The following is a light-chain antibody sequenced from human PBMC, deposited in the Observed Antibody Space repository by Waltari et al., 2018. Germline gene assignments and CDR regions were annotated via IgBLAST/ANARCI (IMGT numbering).Light chain of an antibody. CDR1: SGHSSYA. J-gene: IGLJ2*01. CDR2: LNSDGSH. V-gene: IGLV4-69*01. CDR3: QTWGTGIVV. Sequence: QLVLTQSPSASASLGASVKLTCTLSSGHSSYAIAWHQQQPEKGPRYLMKLNSDGSHSNGDGIPDRFAGSSSGGGRYRTISSLQSEDEADYYCQTWGTGIVVFGGGTKLTVL.